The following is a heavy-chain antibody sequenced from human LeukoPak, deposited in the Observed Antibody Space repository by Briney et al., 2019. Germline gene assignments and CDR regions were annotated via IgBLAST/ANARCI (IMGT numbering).Heavy chain of an antibody. CDR1: GGSFSGYY. CDR3: ARGKWELESGEAFDI. V-gene: IGHV4-34*01. Sequence: SETLSLTCAVYGGSFSGYYWSWIRQPPGKGLEWIGEINHSGSTNYNPSLKSRVTISLDTSKNQFSLKPSSVTAADTAVYYCARGKWELESGEAFDIWGRGTMVTVSS. D-gene: IGHD1-26*01. J-gene: IGHJ3*02. CDR2: INHSGST.